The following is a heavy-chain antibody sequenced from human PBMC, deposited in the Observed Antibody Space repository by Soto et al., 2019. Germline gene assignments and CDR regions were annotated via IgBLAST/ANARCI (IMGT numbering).Heavy chain of an antibody. CDR3: ARDRDDYGSGNYYNRIDF. J-gene: IGHJ4*02. V-gene: IGHV1-69*01. Sequence: QVRLVQSGAEVKKPGSSVKVSCKASGGIFSTYAISWLRQAPGQGLEWMGGIIPLFGTPNYAQRIQGRVTITADESTSTAYMELSRLRSEDTAVYYCARDRDDYGSGNYYNRIDFWGQGTLVTVSS. D-gene: IGHD3-10*01. CDR2: IIPLFGTP. CDR1: GGIFSTYA.